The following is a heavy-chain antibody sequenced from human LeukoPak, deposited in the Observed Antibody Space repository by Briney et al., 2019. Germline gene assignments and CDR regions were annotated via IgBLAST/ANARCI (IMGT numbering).Heavy chain of an antibody. D-gene: IGHD6-19*01. CDR3: ARQVVAGTRGWFDP. CDR1: GYIFTSYW. V-gene: IGHV5-51*01. Sequence: GESLNISCKGSGYIFTSYWIGWVRQMPGKGLEWMGIIYPVDSGTRYSPSFQGQGTISADKSISTAYLQWSSLKASDTAMYYSARQVVAGTRGWFDPWGQGTLVTVSS. J-gene: IGHJ5*02. CDR2: IYPVDSGT.